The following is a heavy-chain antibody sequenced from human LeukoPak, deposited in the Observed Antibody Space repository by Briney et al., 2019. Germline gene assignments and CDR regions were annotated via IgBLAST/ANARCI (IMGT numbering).Heavy chain of an antibody. Sequence: GGSLRLSXAASGFTFSDYYMSWIRQAPGKGLEWVSYISSSGSTIYYADSVKGRFTISRDNAKNSLYLQMNSLRAEDTAVYYCAGDPPYCGGDCYRPGPFDYWGQGTLVTVSS. CDR1: GFTFSDYY. J-gene: IGHJ4*02. V-gene: IGHV3-11*04. D-gene: IGHD2-21*02. CDR2: ISSSGSTI. CDR3: AGDPPYCGGDCYRPGPFDY.